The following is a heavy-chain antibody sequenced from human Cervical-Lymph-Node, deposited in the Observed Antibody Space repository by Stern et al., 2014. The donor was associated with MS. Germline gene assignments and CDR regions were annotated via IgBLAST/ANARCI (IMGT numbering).Heavy chain of an antibody. Sequence: QITLKESGPALVKPTQSLTLTCNFSGFSLNTDGVAVGWLRQPPGTASVWLAVIFWDDEKKYSPSLQTRLAISMDTSKNQVVLNMANMDPLDTGTYYCAHRRTAFYFFDYWGQGILVTVS. CDR2: IFWDDEK. V-gene: IGHV2-5*02. J-gene: IGHJ4*02. D-gene: IGHD3-10*01. CDR3: AHRRTAFYFFDY. CDR1: GFSLNTDGVA.